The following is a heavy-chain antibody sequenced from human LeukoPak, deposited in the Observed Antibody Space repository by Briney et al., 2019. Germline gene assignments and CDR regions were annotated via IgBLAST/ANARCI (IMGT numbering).Heavy chain of an antibody. CDR1: GGTFSSYT. Sequence: SVKVSCKASGGTFSSYTISRVRQAPGQGLEWMGRIIPILGIANYAQKFQGRVTITADKSTSTAYMELSSLRSEDTAVYYCARDPGCSSTSCSTDYYYYYGMDVWGQGTTVTVSS. J-gene: IGHJ6*02. CDR3: ARDPGCSSTSCSTDYYYYYGMDV. CDR2: IIPILGIA. D-gene: IGHD2-2*02. V-gene: IGHV1-69*04.